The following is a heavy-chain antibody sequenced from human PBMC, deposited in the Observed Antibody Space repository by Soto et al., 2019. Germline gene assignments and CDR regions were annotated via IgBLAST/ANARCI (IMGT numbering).Heavy chain of an antibody. CDR1: GYTFTTYG. Sequence: QVQLVQSVAEVKKPGALVKVSCKASGYTFTTYGINWVRQAAGQGLEWMGWMNPYSGDTGYAQKFQGRVTMTRNTSISTAYMELRSLRSEDTAVYYCARAFLDYDNGGSPDYWGQGTLVTVSS. V-gene: IGHV1-8*01. J-gene: IGHJ4*02. CDR3: ARAFLDYDNGGSPDY. CDR2: MNPYSGDT. D-gene: IGHD3-22*01.